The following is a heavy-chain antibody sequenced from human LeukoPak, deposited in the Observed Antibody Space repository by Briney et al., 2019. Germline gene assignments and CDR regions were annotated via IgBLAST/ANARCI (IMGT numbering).Heavy chain of an antibody. CDR2: MSYDGSKT. CDR1: GFNFRNYG. CDR3: ARDRTTNLYEGTLDS. J-gene: IGHJ4*02. D-gene: IGHD1-14*01. V-gene: IGHV3-30*03. Sequence: GRSLRLSCAASGFNFRNYGMHWVRQAPGRGPEWVAVMSYDGSKTFYADSVQGRFTISRDNFRNTLYLQMNSLRAEDTAVYYCARDRTTNLYEGTLDSWGQGTLVTVSS.